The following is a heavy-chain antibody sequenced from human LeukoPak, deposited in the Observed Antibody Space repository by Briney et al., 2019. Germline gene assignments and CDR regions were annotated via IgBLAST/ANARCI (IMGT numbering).Heavy chain of an antibody. J-gene: IGHJ6*03. CDR3: ARDRWVYRDNYYYYMDV. CDR2: IYTSGSA. D-gene: IGHD4-17*01. CDR1: GGSISSYY. V-gene: IGHV4-4*07. Sequence: SETLSLTCTVSGGSISSYYWSWIRQPAGKGLEWIGRIYTSGSANYNPSLKTRVTISVDTSKNHFSLDLSSVTAADTAVYYCARDRWVYRDNYYYYMDVWGEGTTVTVSS.